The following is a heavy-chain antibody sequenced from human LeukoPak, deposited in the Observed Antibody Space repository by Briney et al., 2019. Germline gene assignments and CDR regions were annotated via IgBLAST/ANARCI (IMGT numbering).Heavy chain of an antibody. D-gene: IGHD6-13*01. J-gene: IGHJ4*02. Sequence: PGGSLRLSCAASGFTFSSYAMSWVRQAPGKGLEWVSAISGSGGSTYYADSVKGRFTISRDNSKNTLYLQMNSLRAEDAAVYYCAHHSIAAAGTRDYWGQGTLVTVSS. CDR1: GFTFSSYA. CDR2: ISGSGGST. V-gene: IGHV3-23*01. CDR3: AHHSIAAAGTRDY.